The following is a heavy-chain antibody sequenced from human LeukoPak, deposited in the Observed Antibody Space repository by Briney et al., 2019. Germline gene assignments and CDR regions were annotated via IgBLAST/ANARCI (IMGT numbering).Heavy chain of an antibody. CDR1: GFTFSTYG. Sequence: PGGSLRLSCAASGFTFSTYGMSWVRQAPGKGLEWVSTISSSDGNTYYAASVKGRFTISRDNSKNTLYLQMNSLRAENTAVYFCAKGAVIGVAYQFDFWGQGTLVTVSS. CDR2: ISSSDGNT. D-gene: IGHD3-3*01. CDR3: AKGAVIGVAYQFDF. J-gene: IGHJ4*02. V-gene: IGHV3-23*01.